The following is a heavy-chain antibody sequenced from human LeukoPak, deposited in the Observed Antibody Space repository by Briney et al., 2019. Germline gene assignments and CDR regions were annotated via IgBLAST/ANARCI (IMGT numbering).Heavy chain of an antibody. Sequence: GGSLRLYCAASGFTFSNAWMSWVRQAPGKGLEWVGRIKSKTDGGTTDYAAPVKGRFTISRDDSKNTLYLQMNSLKTEDTAVYYCTTTLPHYDILTGYYGGYFDYWGQGTLVTVSS. CDR3: TTTLPHYDILTGYYGGYFDY. J-gene: IGHJ4*02. CDR1: GFTFSNAW. V-gene: IGHV3-15*01. CDR2: IKSKTDGGTT. D-gene: IGHD3-9*01.